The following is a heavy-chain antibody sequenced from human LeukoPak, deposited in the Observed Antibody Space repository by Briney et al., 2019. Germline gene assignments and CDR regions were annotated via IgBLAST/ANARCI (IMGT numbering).Heavy chain of an antibody. CDR3: AKWAGYSSGWYEGMSY. CDR1: GFTFSNYA. J-gene: IGHJ4*02. CDR2: ISGSGDST. V-gene: IGHV3-23*01. D-gene: IGHD6-19*01. Sequence: GGSLRLSCAASGFTFSNYAMTWVRQAPGKGLVWVSAISGSGDSTYYADSVEGRFTISRDNSKNTLYLQMNSLRAEDTAVYYCAKWAGYSSGWYEGMSYWGQGTLVTVSS.